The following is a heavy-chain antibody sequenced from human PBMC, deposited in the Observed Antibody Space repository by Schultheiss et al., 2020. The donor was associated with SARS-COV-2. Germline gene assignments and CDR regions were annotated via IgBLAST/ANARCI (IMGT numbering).Heavy chain of an antibody. D-gene: IGHD6-6*01. CDR3: AKDEEYSSSSGGALDY. CDR2: ISGSGGST. V-gene: IGHV3-23*01. CDR1: GFTFSSYA. Sequence: GGSLRLSCAASGFTFSSYAMHWVRQAPGKGLEWVSAISGSGGSTYYADSVKGRFTISRDNSKNTLYLQMNSLRAEDTAVYYCAKDEEYSSSSGGALDYWGQGTLVTVSS. J-gene: IGHJ4*02.